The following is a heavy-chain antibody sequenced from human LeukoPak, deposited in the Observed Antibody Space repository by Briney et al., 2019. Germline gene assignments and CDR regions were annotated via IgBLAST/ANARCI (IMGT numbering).Heavy chain of an antibody. CDR1: GFPFSTYW. Sequence: GGSLRLSCAASGFPFSTYWMSWVRQAPGKGLEWVANINQDGTETYYVDSVKGRFTISRDYAKNSLYLQMNSLRAEDTAMYYCARDGLRRPPTPYCGGDCPLDYWGQGTLVSVSS. J-gene: IGHJ4*02. CDR3: ARDGLRRPPTPYCGGDCPLDY. D-gene: IGHD2-21*02. V-gene: IGHV3-7*03. CDR2: INQDGTET.